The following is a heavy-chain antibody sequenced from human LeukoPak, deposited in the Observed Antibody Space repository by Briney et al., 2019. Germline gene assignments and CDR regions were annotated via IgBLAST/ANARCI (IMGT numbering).Heavy chain of an antibody. CDR3: ARDLAAGNY. D-gene: IGHD6-25*01. V-gene: IGHV3-66*01. Sequence: GGSLRLSCAASGFTVSSKYMSWVRPAPGKGLEWVSTIYSGGNTYYSDSVKGRFTISRDNSKNTVYLQMNNLRGDDTAVYYCARDLAAGNYWGQGTLVSVSS. CDR2: IYSGGNT. CDR1: GFTVSSKY. J-gene: IGHJ4*02.